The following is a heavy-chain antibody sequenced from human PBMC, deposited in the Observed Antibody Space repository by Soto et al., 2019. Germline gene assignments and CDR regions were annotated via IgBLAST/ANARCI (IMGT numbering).Heavy chain of an antibody. CDR3: AKEGCTSSSCYVNY. V-gene: IGHV3-23*01. CDR1: GSTFSRYA. CDR2: ISGSDGST. Sequence: GGSLRLSCAASGSTFSRYAMSWVRQAPGKGLEWVSVISGSDGSTYYADSVKGRFTISRDNSKNTLYLQMNSLRAEDTAIYYCAKEGCTSSSCYVNYWGQGTLVTVPQ. D-gene: IGHD2-2*01. J-gene: IGHJ4*02.